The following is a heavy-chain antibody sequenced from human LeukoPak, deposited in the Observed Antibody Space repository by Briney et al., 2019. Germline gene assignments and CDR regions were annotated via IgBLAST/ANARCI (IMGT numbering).Heavy chain of an antibody. J-gene: IGHJ4*02. Sequence: GGSLRLSCAASGFTFSSYAMSWVRQAPGKGLEWVSAISGSGGSTYYADSVRGRFTISRDNSKNTLYLQMNSLRAEDTAVYYCAKDPGPTYYDFWSGYIDYWGQGTLVTVSS. CDR3: AKDPGPTYYDFWSGYIDY. D-gene: IGHD3-3*01. CDR2: ISGSGGST. CDR1: GFTFSSYA. V-gene: IGHV3-23*01.